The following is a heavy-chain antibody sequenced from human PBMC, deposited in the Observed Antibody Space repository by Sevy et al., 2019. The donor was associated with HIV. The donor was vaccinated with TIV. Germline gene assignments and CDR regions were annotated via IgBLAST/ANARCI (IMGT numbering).Heavy chain of an antibody. D-gene: IGHD6-13*01. CDR2: FYYSAST. J-gene: IGHJ6*02. CDR1: GDSISGYY. CDR3: ARGIAAPRGMDV. Sequence: SETLSLTCTVSGDSISGYYWSWIRQPPGKGLEWIGYFYYSASTNYNPSLKSRVTISVDTTKNQVSLKVRSLTAADTAVYYCARGIAAPRGMDVWGLGTTVTVSS. V-gene: IGHV4-59*01.